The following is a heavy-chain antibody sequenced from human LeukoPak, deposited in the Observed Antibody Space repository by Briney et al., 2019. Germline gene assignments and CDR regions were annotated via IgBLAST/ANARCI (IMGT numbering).Heavy chain of an antibody. V-gene: IGHV3-53*01. CDR3: AASYDFWSGSFDY. J-gene: IGHJ4*02. D-gene: IGHD3-3*01. CDR2: IYSGGST. CDR1: GFTFSNYV. Sequence: GGSLRLSCGASGFTFSNYVMNWVRQAPGKGLEWVSVIYSGGSTYYTDSVKGRFTISRDNSKNTLYLQMNSLRAEDTAVYYCAASYDFWSGSFDYWGQGTLVTVSS.